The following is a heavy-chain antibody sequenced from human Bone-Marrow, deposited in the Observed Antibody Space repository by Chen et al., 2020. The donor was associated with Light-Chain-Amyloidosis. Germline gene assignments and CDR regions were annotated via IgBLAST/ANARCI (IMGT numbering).Heavy chain of an antibody. CDR1: GYTFPNYW. CDR3: ARRGDGYNFDY. CDR2: IYPDDFDA. Sequence: GYTFPNYWIGWVRQMPGKGLEWMGVIYPDDFDARYSPSFEGQVTISAEKSITTAYLQWRSLKASDTAMYYCARRGDGYNFDYWGQGTLVTVSS. J-gene: IGHJ4*02. D-gene: IGHD5-12*01. V-gene: IGHV5-51*01.